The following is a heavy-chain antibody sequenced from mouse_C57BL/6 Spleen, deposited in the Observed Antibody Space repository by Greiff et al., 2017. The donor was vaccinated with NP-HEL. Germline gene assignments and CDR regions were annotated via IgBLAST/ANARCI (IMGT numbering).Heavy chain of an antibody. J-gene: IGHJ1*03. V-gene: IGHV3-6*01. CDR2: ISYDGSN. D-gene: IGHD1-1*02. CDR1: GYSITSGYY. CDR3: AREGVADWYFDV. Sequence: EVQLQESGPGLVKPSQSLSLTCSVTGYSITSGYYWNWIRQFPGNKLEWMGYISYDGSNNYNPSLKNRISITRDTSRNQFFLKLNSVTTEDTATYYCAREGVADWYFDVWGTGTTVTVSS.